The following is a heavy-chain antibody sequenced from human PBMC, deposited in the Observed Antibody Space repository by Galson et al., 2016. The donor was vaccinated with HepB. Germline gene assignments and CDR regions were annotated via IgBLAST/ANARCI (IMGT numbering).Heavy chain of an antibody. Sequence: SLRLSCAASGFTVSSNYMNWVRQAPGKGLQWVSVIYSGGFTYYADSLKARFTISRHNSKNTLYLQMNSLRAEDTAVYYCARGRWQLDWGQGTLVTVSS. J-gene: IGHJ4*02. CDR2: IYSGGFT. CDR3: ARGRWQLD. D-gene: IGHD6-13*01. CDR1: GFTVSSNY. V-gene: IGHV3-53*04.